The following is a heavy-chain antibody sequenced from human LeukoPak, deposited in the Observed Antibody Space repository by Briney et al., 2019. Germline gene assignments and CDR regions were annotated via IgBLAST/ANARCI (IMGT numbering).Heavy chain of an antibody. CDR1: GGSISSYY. J-gene: IGHJ5*02. D-gene: IGHD3-22*01. V-gene: IGHV4-59*01. CDR3: ARTSTDMIRGYNWLDP. Sequence: SETLSLTCTVSGGSISSYYWTWIRQPPGKGLEWIGYIYHSGTTNYNPSLQSRISISLDTPKSQFSLRLTSVTAADTAVYYCARTSTDMIRGYNWLDPWGQGTLVTVSS. CDR2: IYHSGTT.